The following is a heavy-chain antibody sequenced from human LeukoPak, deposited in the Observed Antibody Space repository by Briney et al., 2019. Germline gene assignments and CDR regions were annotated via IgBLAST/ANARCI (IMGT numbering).Heavy chain of an antibody. CDR2: ISGGTT. J-gene: IGHJ4*02. V-gene: IGHV3-23*01. D-gene: IGHD5-18*01. Sequence: GGSLRLSCAASGFTISTYGMSWVRQAPGKGLEWVSSISGGTTYYADSVKGRFTISRDNSKNTVSLQMNSLRAEDTAVYYCAKDRRYSYGTSFDYWGQGTLVTVSS. CDR3: AKDRRYSYGTSFDY. CDR1: GFTISTYG.